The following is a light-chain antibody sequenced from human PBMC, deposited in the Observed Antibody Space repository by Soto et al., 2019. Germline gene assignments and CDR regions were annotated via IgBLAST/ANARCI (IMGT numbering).Light chain of an antibody. Sequence: QSALTQPASVSGSPGQSITISCTGTSSDIGAYNHVSWYQQHPGKAPKLMIYDVSNRPSGVSNRFSGSKSANTASLTISGLQSEDEADYYCSSQTVRSTLIFGGGTKLTV. V-gene: IGLV2-14*03. CDR3: SSQTVRSTLI. CDR1: SSDIGAYNH. CDR2: DVS. J-gene: IGLJ2*01.